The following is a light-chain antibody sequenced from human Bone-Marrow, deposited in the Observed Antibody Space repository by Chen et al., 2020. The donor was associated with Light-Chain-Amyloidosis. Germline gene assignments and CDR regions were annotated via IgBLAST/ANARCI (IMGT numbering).Light chain of an antibody. CDR1: QSVYRY. J-gene: IGKJ2*01. CDR3: QQGYGMLFT. V-gene: IGKV1-39*01. Sequence: DIQMTQSPSSLSASVGARVTITCRASQSVYRYVNWYHHRPGEAPKVLIYAASTLQTGVPSRYIGSDSETDFPLTIPNLQPVDSATDYCQQGYGMLFTFGHGTKVAIK. CDR2: AAS.